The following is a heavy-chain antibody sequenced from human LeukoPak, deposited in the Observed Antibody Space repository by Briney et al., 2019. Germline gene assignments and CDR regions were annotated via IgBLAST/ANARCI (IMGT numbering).Heavy chain of an antibody. Sequence: PSETLSLTCTVSGGSISSYYSSWIRQPPGKGLQWIGYIYYSGSTNYKPSLKSRVTISVDTSKNQFSLKLSSVTAADTAVYYCARGSLGIRWYAFDIWGQGTMVTVSS. J-gene: IGHJ3*02. D-gene: IGHD7-27*01. CDR3: ARGSLGIRWYAFDI. CDR2: IYYSGST. CDR1: GGSISSYY. V-gene: IGHV4-59*01.